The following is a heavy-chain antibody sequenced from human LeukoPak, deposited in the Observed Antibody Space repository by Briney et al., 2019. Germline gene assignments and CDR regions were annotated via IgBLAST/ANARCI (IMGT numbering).Heavy chain of an antibody. CDR1: GFTVSSNY. J-gene: IGHJ6*02. Sequence: GGSLRLSCAVSGFTVSSNYMAWVRELEWVSVICTCNSTYHADSVKGKFTISRDRSKNTLYVQMNRLRAEDTAVYYCARCKGGWSDHFYGMDVWGQGTTVTVSS. CDR2: ICTCNST. V-gene: IGHV3-66*01. D-gene: IGHD6-19*01. CDR3: ARCKGGWSDHFYGMDV.